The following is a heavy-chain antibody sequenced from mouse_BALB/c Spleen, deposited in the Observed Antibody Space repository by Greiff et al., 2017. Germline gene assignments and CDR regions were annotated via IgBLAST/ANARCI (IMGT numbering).Heavy chain of an antibody. J-gene: IGHJ4*01. CDR3: AREGLERAMDY. D-gene: IGHD3-3*01. CDR1: GYSITSGYY. Sequence: LEESGPGLVKPSQSLSLTCSVTGYSITSGYYWNWIRQFPGNKLEWMGYISYDGSNNYNPSLKNRISITRDTSKNQFFLKLNSVTTEDTATYYCAREGLERAMDYWGQGTSVTVSS. V-gene: IGHV3-6*02. CDR2: ISYDGSN.